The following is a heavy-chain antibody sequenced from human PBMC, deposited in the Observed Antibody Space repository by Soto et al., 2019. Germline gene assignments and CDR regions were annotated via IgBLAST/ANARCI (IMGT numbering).Heavy chain of an antibody. Sequence: SETLSLTCTVSGGSISSGGYYWSWIRQHPGKGLEWIGYIYYSGSTYYNYYNPSLKSRVTISVDTSKNQFSLKLSSVTAADTAVYYCARTPLLWGQGTRVTVSS. D-gene: IGHD1-26*01. CDR3: ARTPLL. CDR2: IYYSGSTYYN. J-gene: IGHJ4*02. V-gene: IGHV4-31*03. CDR1: GGSISSGGYY.